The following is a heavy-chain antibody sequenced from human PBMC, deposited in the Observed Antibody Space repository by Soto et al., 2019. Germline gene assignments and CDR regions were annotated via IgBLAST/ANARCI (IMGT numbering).Heavy chain of an antibody. CDR3: ARDLYSGYLGKSYYYYGMDV. J-gene: IGHJ6*02. CDR2: IYYSGST. Sequence: SETLSLTCTVSGGSISSYYWSWIRQHPGKGLEWIGYIYYSGSTYYNPSLKSRVTISVDTSKNQFSLKLSSVTAADTAVYYCARDLYSGYLGKSYYYYGMDVWGQGTTVTVSS. CDR1: GGSISSYY. D-gene: IGHD5-12*01. V-gene: IGHV4-59*01.